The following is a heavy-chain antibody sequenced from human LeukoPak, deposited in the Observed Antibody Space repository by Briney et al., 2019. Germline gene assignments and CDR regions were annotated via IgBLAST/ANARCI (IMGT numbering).Heavy chain of an antibody. CDR3: ARDIVVVPAASRGYFDY. CDR1: GFTFSSYA. Sequence: GGSLRLSCAASGFTFSSYAMHWVRQAPGKGLEWVAVISYDGSNKYYADSVKGRFTISRENSKNTLYLQMNSLRAEATAVYYCARDIVVVPAASRGYFDYWGQGTLVTVSS. CDR2: ISYDGSNK. V-gene: IGHV3-30-3*01. J-gene: IGHJ4*02. D-gene: IGHD2-2*01.